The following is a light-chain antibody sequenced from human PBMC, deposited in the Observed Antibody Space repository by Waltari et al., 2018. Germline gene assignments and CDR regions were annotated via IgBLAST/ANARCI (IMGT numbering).Light chain of an antibody. CDR2: MGS. Sequence: DIVMTQSPLSLPVTPGEPASISCRSSQSLLHGDGRNFLDWYLQKPGQSPQFLIYMGSNRASGVPDRFSGSGSGTDFTLTISSLQAEDVAVYYCQQLYDTMWAFGQGTKVEIK. CDR3: QQLYDTMWA. CDR1: QSLLHGDGRNF. J-gene: IGKJ1*01. V-gene: IGKV2-28*01.